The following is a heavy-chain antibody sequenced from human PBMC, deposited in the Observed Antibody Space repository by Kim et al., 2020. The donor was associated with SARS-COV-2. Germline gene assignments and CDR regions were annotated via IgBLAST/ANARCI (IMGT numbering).Heavy chain of an antibody. V-gene: IGHV3-11*01. J-gene: IGHJ2*01. CDR1: GFTFSDYY. CDR2: ISSSGSTI. Sequence: GGSLRLSCAASGFTFSDYYMSWIRQAPGKGLEWVSYISSSGSTIYYADSVKGRFTISRDNTKNSLYLQMNSLRAEDTAVYYCARDGVDTGSYGYPNWYFDLWGRGTLVTVSS. CDR3: ARDGVDTGSYGYPNWYFDL. D-gene: IGHD5-18*01.